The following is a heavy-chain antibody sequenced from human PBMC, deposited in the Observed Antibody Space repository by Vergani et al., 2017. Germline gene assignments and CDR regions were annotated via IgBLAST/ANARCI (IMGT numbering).Heavy chain of an antibody. V-gene: IGHV1-69*01. D-gene: IGHD6-13*01. J-gene: IGHJ6*03. CDR3: AKAGAAWPHYYYYYMDV. Sequence: QVQLVQSGAEVKKPGSSVKVSCKASGGTFSSYAISWVRQAPGQGLEWMGGIIPIFGTANYAQKFQGRVTITADESTSTAYMELSSLRSEDTAVYYCAKAGAAWPHYYYYYMDVWGKGTTVTVSS. CDR2: IIPIFGTA. CDR1: GGTFSSYA.